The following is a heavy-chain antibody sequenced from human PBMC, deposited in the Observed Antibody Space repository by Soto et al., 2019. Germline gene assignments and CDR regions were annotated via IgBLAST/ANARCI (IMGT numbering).Heavy chain of an antibody. CDR3: ARPNDSSGYYPLIY. J-gene: IGHJ4*02. D-gene: IGHD3-22*01. CDR2: IYYTGST. Sequence: AETLSLTCTVSCGSLSSYYWSWIRQPPGKGLEWIGYIYYTGSTNYNPSLKSRVTISVDTSKNQFSLKLSSVTAADTAVYYCARPNDSSGYYPLIYWGQGTPVTVSS. V-gene: IGHV4-59*01. CDR1: CGSLSSYY.